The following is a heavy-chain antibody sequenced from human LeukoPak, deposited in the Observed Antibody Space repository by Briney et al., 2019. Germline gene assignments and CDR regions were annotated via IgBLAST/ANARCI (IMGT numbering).Heavy chain of an antibody. CDR3: AKEKYSSGSYPFDY. Sequence: GGSLRLSCAASGFTFRTSGMSWVRQAPGKGLEWVSAISASCVSTYYADSAKGRFTFSRASSKNIMYLQMNILRAEDTAVYFCAKEKYSSGSYPFDYWGQGTLVTVSS. J-gene: IGHJ4*02. CDR2: ISASCVST. D-gene: IGHD1-26*01. CDR1: GFTFRTSG. V-gene: IGHV3-23*01.